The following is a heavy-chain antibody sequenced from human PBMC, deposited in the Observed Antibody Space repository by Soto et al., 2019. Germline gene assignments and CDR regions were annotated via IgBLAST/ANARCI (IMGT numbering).Heavy chain of an antibody. CDR3: ATLTGGAIFGVANYYYYGMDV. V-gene: IGHV1-24*01. CDR2: FDPEDGET. Sequence: ASVKVSCKFSGYTLTELSMHWVRQAPGKGLEWMGGFDPEDGETIYAQKFQGRVTMTEDTSTDTAYMELSSLRSEDTAVYYCATLTGGAIFGVANYYYYGMDVWGQGTTVTVSS. D-gene: IGHD3-3*01. J-gene: IGHJ6*02. CDR1: GYTLTELS.